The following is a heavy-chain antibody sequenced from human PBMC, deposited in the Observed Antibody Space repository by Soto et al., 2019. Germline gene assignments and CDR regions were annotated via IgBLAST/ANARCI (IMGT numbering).Heavy chain of an antibody. Sequence: GGSLRLSCAGSAFTLSTYWMTWVRQAPGKGLEWVANINEDGSEKYYVDSVKGRFTISRDNAKNSLYLQMNSLRAEDTAVYYCARPDRDGYNTFDYWGQGTLVTVSS. CDR2: INEDGSEK. J-gene: IGHJ4*02. CDR3: ARPDRDGYNTFDY. D-gene: IGHD5-12*01. V-gene: IGHV3-7*05. CDR1: AFTLSTYW.